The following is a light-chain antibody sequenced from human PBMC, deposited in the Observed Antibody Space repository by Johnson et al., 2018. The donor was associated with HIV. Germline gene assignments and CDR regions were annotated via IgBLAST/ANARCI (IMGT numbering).Light chain of an antibody. CDR3: GTWDSSLGAHYV. CDR1: SSNIGNNY. J-gene: IGLJ1*01. V-gene: IGLV1-51*02. CDR2: EKN. Sequence: QSVLTQPPSVSAAPGQKVTISCSGSSSNIGNNYVSWYQQLPGTAPKLLIYEKNKRPSGIPDRFSASKSGTSATLVITGLQTGDEADYYCGTWDSSLGAHYVFGSGTEVTVL.